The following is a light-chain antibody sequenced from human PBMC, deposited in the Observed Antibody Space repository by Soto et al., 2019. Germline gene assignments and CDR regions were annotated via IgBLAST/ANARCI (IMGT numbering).Light chain of an antibody. V-gene: IGKV3-20*01. J-gene: IGKJ1*01. CDR1: QSVTSTY. CDR2: GAS. Sequence: EIVLTQSPGTLSLSPGERATLSCRASQSVTSTYLGWHQKKPGQAPRLVIYGASNRAAGIPDRFSGSGSGTDFTLTISRLESEDFAVYYCQLYGSSPWTFGQGTKVEIK. CDR3: QLYGSSPWT.